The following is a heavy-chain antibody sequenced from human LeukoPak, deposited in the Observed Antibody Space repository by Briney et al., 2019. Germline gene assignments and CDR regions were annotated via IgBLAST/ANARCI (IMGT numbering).Heavy chain of an antibody. V-gene: IGHV4-39*01. D-gene: IGHD3-22*01. CDR3: ARIYDSSGYGLDY. J-gene: IGHJ4*02. Sequence: SETLSLTCTVSGGSISSSSYYWGWIRQPPGKGLEWIGSIYYSGSTYYNPSLKSRVTISVDTSKNQLSLKLSSVTAADTAVYYCARIYDSSGYGLDYWGQGTLVTVSS. CDR2: IYYSGST. CDR1: GGSISSSSYY.